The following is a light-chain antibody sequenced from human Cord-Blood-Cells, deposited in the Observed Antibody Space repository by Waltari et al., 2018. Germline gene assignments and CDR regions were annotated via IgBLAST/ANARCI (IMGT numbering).Light chain of an antibody. CDR2: RNN. CDR1: GSNIGSTH. Sequence: HSVLPQPPSASGPPGQRVTISCSGRGSNIGSTHVYLYQQHPGTAPKLLIYRNNQRPSGVPDRFSGSKSGTSASLAISGLRSEDEADYYCAAWDDSLSGWVFGGGTKLTVL. J-gene: IGLJ3*02. V-gene: IGLV1-47*01. CDR3: AAWDDSLSGWV.